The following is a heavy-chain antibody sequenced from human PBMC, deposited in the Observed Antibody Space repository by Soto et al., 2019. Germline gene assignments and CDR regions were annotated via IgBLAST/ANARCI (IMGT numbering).Heavy chain of an antibody. CDR3: ARRSGFCSGVFDY. J-gene: IGHJ4*02. D-gene: IGHD3-3*01. Sequence: ASVKVSCKASGYTFASYAMHWVRQAPGQRLEWMGWINAGNGNTKYSQKFQGRVTITRDTSASTAYMELSSLRSEDTAVYYCARRSGFCSGVFDYWGQGTQVTVYS. V-gene: IGHV1-3*01. CDR1: GYTFASYA. CDR2: INAGNGNT.